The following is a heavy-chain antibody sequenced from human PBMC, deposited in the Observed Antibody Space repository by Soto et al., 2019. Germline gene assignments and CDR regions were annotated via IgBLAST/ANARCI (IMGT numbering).Heavy chain of an antibody. V-gene: IGHV1-69*13. Sequence: ASVKVSCKASGGTFSSYAISWVRQAPGQGLEWMGGIIPIFGTANYAQKFQGRVTITADESTSTAYMELSSLRSEDTAVYYCARGEYSGYGPYYYYGMDVCGQGPTVPVS. CDR1: GGTFSSYA. D-gene: IGHD5-12*01. J-gene: IGHJ6*02. CDR2: IIPIFGTA. CDR3: ARGEYSGYGPYYYYGMDV.